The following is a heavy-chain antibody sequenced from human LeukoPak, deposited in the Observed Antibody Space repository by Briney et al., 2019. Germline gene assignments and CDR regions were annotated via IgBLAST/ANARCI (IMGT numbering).Heavy chain of an antibody. J-gene: IGHJ4*02. CDR1: GGSFSGYY. D-gene: IGHD6-13*01. CDR3: ARRGRPGYSSSWYID. V-gene: IGHV4-34*01. Sequence: SETLSLTCAVYGGSFSGYYWSWIRQPPGKGLEWIGEINHSGSTNYNPSLKSRVTISVDTSKNQFSLKLSSVTAADTAVYYCARRGRPGYSSSWYIDWGQGTLVTVSS. CDR2: INHSGST.